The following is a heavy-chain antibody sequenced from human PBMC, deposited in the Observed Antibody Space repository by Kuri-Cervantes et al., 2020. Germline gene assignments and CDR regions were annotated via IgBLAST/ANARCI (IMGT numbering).Heavy chain of an antibody. CDR3: AARDRRGFDS. CDR1: GYTFTSYD. J-gene: IGHJ5*01. Sequence: ASVKVSCKASGYTFTSYDLNWVRQAPGQGLEWVGWMHPNSANTGYAQKFQGRVLMTRNASISTAYMELSSLRSEDTAVYYCAARDRRGFDSWGQGTLVTVSS. CDR2: MHPNSANT. V-gene: IGHV1-8*02.